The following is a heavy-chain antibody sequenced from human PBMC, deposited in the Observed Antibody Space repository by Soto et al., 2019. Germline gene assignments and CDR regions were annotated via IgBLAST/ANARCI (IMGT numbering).Heavy chain of an antibody. CDR2: ISHDGKT. CDR1: GGSIASGVW. J-gene: IGHJ5*02. V-gene: IGHV4-4*02. Sequence: QVQLQESGPGLVKPSGTLSLTCAVSGGSIASGVWWSWVRQSPGKGLEWIGEISHDGKTNYNPSLKSRLSMSVDNSKNQLSLNVTSVTAAATAVYYCARDREYSRGYFDPWGQGTPVTVSS. D-gene: IGHD5-12*01. CDR3: ARDREYSRGYFDP.